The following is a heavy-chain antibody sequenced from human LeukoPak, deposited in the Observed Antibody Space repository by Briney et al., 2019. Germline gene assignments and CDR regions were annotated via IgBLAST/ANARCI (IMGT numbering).Heavy chain of an antibody. V-gene: IGHV4-4*02. CDR1: GGSMSSSNW. J-gene: IGHJ6*03. CDR3: AREKIRGYYYYYMDV. D-gene: IGHD3-10*01. CDR2: IYHSGST. Sequence: SETLSLTCDVSGGSMSSSNWWSWVRQPPGKGLEWIGEIYHSGSTNYNPSLKSRVTISVDKSKNQFSLKLSSVTAADTALYYCAREKIRGYYYYYMDVWGKGTTVTISS.